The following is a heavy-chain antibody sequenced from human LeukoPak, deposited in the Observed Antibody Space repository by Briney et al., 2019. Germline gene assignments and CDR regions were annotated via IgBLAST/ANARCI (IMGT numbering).Heavy chain of an antibody. D-gene: IGHD3-16*02. CDR1: GGSLSSSNYY. CDR3: TTDENDYVWGSYRA. CDR2: VYYSGST. V-gene: IGHV4-39*07. Sequence: SETLSLTCTVSGGSLSSSNYYWGWLRQSPGTGLEWVGSVYYSGSTYCNPSLKSRVTISVDTSKNQFSLKLSSVTAADTAVYYCTTDENDYVWGSYRAWGQGTLVTVSS. J-gene: IGHJ5*02.